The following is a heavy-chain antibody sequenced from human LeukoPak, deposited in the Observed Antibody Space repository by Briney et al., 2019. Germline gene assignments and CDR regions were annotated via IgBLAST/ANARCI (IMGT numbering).Heavy chain of an antibody. V-gene: IGHV4-59*01. Sequence: SETLSLTCTVSGGSISSYYWSWIRQPPGKGLEWIGYIYYTGSTNHNPSLKSRVTISVDTSKNQFSLKLTSVTAADTAVYYCARGGYSTDWYGAQEYFAFDYWGQGTLVTVSS. D-gene: IGHD6-19*01. CDR3: ARGGYSTDWYGAQEYFAFDY. J-gene: IGHJ4*02. CDR2: IYYTGST. CDR1: GGSISSYY.